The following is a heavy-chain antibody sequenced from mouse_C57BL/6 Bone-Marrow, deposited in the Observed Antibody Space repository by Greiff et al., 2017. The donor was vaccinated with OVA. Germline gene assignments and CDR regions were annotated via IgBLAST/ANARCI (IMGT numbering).Heavy chain of an antibody. CDR3: ARESYYYDSIGY. V-gene: IGHV1-69*02. J-gene: IGHJ3*01. CDR2: IDPTGSCT. CDR1: GYTFTSYW. D-gene: IGHD1-1*01. Sequence: QVQLQQPGAELVKPGASVKLSCKASGYTFTSYWMHWVKQRPGQGLEWIGEIDPTGSCTNYNQKFKGKATLTVDKSYSTAYMQLSSLTSEDSAVYYCARESYYYDSIGYWGQGILVTVSA.